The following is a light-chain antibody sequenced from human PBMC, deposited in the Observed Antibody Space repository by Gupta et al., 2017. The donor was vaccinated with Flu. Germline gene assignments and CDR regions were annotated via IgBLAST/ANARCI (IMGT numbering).Light chain of an antibody. CDR2: QVS. V-gene: IGKV2-30*01. J-gene: IGKJ1*01. Sequence: DVVLTLSPLPLPVTLGQPASIPCRSSQGLVYSDGNTYLHWFQQRPGQSPRRLIYQVSHRGSGVPYRFSGSGSGTDFTLKISRVGAEDVGVYYCRQCVRWPWAFGQGTKVEIK. CDR1: QGLVYSDGNTY. CDR3: RQCVRWPWA.